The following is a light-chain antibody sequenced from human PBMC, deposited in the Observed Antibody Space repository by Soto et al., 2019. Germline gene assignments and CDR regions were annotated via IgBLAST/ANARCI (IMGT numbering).Light chain of an antibody. CDR1: QSVRSSY. CDR2: GAS. CDR3: QLYDNSPLYI. J-gene: IGKJ2*01. Sequence: EIVLTQSPGALSLSPGERVTLSCRASQSVRSSYLVWYQQKPGQAPRLLIYGASTRAAGIPDRFSASGSGTAFTLTITRLEPEDFAVYYCQLYDNSPLYIFGRGTKLEIK. V-gene: IGKV3-20*01.